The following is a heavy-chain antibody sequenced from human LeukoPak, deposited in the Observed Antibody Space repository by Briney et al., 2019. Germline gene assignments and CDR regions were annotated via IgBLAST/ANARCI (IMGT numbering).Heavy chain of an antibody. V-gene: IGHV3-23*01. D-gene: IGHD3-10*01. CDR1: GFTFISYA. CDR2: ISGSGGTT. Sequence: GRSLRLSCAAAGFTFISYAMTWVRQAPGKGLEWVSGISGSGGTTYYVDSVKGRFTISRDNSKKKMYLQMNSLRVEDTAVYYCARDSGRFDVFDIWGQGTMVTVSS. J-gene: IGHJ3*02. CDR3: ARDSGRFDVFDI.